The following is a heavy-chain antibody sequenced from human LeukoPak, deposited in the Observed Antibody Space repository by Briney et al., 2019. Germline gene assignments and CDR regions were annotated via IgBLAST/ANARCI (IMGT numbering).Heavy chain of an antibody. D-gene: IGHD2-2*01. CDR2: MNPKNGHT. V-gene: IGHV1-8*01. CDR3: ARNLMYCSSTTCYLDY. J-gene: IGHJ4*02. CDR1: GYTFTSYD. Sequence: ASVKVSCKASGYTFTSYDINWVRQATGQGLEWMGWMNPKNGHTVYAQKFQGRVTMTRDTSINTAYLELSSLRSEDTAVYYCARNLMYCSSTTCYLDYWGQGTLVTVSS.